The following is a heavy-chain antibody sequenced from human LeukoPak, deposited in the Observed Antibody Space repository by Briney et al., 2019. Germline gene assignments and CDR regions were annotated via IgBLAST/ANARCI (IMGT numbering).Heavy chain of an antibody. Sequence: PSETLSLTCTVSGGXISSSGYYWGWIRQPPGKGLEWLGSIYYSGSTYYNPSLKSRVTISVDTSKNQFSLKLSSVTAADTAVYYCARDPMVRGVWGNYYYGMDVWGQGTTVTVSS. J-gene: IGHJ6*02. CDR3: ARDPMVRGVWGNYYYGMDV. D-gene: IGHD3-10*01. V-gene: IGHV4-39*07. CDR2: IYYSGST. CDR1: GGXISSSGYY.